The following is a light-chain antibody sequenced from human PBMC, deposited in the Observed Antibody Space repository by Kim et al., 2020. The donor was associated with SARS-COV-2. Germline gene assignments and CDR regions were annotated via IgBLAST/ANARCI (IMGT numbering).Light chain of an antibody. CDR3: QQRSDWPLT. CDR1: QNIDIY. Sequence: LSPGEGATLSCRASQNIDIYLAWYQQKPGQAPRLLIYDTSNRASGIPTRFSGSGSGTDFTLTINSLEPEDFAVYFCQQRSDWPLTFGGGTKVDIK. V-gene: IGKV3-11*01. CDR2: DTS. J-gene: IGKJ4*01.